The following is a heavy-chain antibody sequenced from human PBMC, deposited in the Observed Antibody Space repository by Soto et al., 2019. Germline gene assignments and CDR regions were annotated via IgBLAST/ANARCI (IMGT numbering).Heavy chain of an antibody. CDR3: ARDHGTPRSPTNWFDP. CDR1: GYTVTSYG. J-gene: IGHJ5*02. CDR2: ISAYNGNT. Sequence: QVQLVQSGAEVKKHGASVKVSCKASGYTVTSYGISWVRQAPGQGLEWMGWISAYNGNTNYSQKLQGRVTMTTDTSTSTGDMELRSLRSDDTAVYYCARDHGTPRSPTNWFDPWGQGTMVTVSS. D-gene: IGHD6-6*01. V-gene: IGHV1-18*01.